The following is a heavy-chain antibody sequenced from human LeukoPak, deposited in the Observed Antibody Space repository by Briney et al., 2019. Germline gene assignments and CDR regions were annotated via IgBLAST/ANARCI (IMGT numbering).Heavy chain of an antibody. Sequence: GGSLRLFCVVSGFTFSSYWMSWVRQAPGKGLEWVANIKHDGSEKYYVDSVKGRFTISRDNAKNSVYLQVSSLRAEDTAVYYCARAQPAAIDYWGQGTLVTVSS. CDR3: ARAQPAAIDY. CDR1: GFTFSSYW. J-gene: IGHJ4*02. CDR2: IKHDGSEK. D-gene: IGHD2-2*01. V-gene: IGHV3-7*01.